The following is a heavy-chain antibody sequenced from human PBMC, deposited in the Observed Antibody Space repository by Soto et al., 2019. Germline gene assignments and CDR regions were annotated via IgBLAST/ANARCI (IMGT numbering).Heavy chain of an antibody. CDR2: IYYSGST. V-gene: IGHV4-61*01. CDR1: GGSVSSGSYY. Sequence: SETLSLTCTVSGGSVSSGSYYWSWIRQPPGKGLEWIGYIYYSGSTNYNPSLKSRVTVSVDTSKNQFSLKLSSVTAADTAVYYCARVGRYQLLSNNWFDTWGQGTLVTVSS. J-gene: IGHJ5*02. D-gene: IGHD2-2*01. CDR3: ARVGRYQLLSNNWFDT.